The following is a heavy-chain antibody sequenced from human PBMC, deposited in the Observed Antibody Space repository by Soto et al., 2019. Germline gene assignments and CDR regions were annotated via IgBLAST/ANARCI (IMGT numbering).Heavy chain of an antibody. D-gene: IGHD5-12*01. V-gene: IGHV3-11*01. CDR2: ISNGDETT. CDR3: ARDPKRRDGYNFDS. Sequence: QVQLQQWGAGLLKPSETLSLTCAVYGGSFTDYSMTWIRQAPGKGLEWVSYISNGDETTHYADSVKGRFIVSRDNAKKVLFLQMSGLRVDDTAVYYCARDPKRRDGYNFDSWGRGALVTVSS. CDR1: GGSFTDYS. J-gene: IGHJ4*02.